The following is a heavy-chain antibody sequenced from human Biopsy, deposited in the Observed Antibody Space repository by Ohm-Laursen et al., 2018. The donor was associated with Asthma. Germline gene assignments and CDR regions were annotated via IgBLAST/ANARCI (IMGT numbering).Heavy chain of an antibody. J-gene: IGHJ4*02. CDR3: AKRRGYSGHDNDY. CDR2: MSYDGSIK. V-gene: IGHV3-30*18. Sequence: SLRLSCTASGFMFRSFGMHWVRQAPGKGLEWVALMSYDGSIKDYADSVKGRFTISRDNSMNTLYLQMNSLRTEDTAVYYCAKRRGYSGHDNDYWGRGTLVIVSS. D-gene: IGHD5-12*01. CDR1: GFMFRSFG.